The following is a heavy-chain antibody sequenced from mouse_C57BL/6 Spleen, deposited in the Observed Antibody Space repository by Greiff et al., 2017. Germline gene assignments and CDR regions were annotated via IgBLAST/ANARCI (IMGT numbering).Heavy chain of an antibody. CDR1: GFSLTSYG. Sequence: VKLLESGPGLVQPSQSLSITCTVSGFSLTSYGVHWVRQSPGKGLEWLGVIWRGGSTDYNAAFMSRLSITKDNSKSQVFFKMNSLQADDTAIYYCAKENWAYYAMDYWGQGTSVTVSS. CDR2: IWRGGST. D-gene: IGHD4-1*01. J-gene: IGHJ4*01. CDR3: AKENWAYYAMDY. V-gene: IGHV2-5*01.